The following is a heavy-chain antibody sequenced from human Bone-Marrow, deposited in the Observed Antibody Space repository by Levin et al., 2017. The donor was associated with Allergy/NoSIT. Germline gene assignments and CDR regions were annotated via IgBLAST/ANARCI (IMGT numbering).Heavy chain of an antibody. Sequence: VASVKVSCKASGYTFTSYYMHWVRQAPGQGLEWMGLINPSGGSTNYAQKFQGRVTMTRDTSTSTVYMGLSSLRSEDTAVYYCARDKMTVDYYYYMDVWGKGTTVTVSS. CDR2: INPSGGST. V-gene: IGHV1-46*01. CDR1: GYTFTSYY. CDR3: ARDKMTVDYYYYMDV. D-gene: IGHD4-11*01. J-gene: IGHJ6*03.